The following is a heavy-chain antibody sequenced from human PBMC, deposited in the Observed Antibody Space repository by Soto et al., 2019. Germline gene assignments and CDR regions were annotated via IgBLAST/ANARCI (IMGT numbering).Heavy chain of an antibody. J-gene: IGHJ5*02. CDR1: GYTFSNYG. V-gene: IGHV1-18*01. CDR2: ISLYSDGT. Sequence: ASVKVSCKTSGYTFSNYGITWVRQAPGQPLEWLGWISLYSDGTNYAQKFQGRVSMTTDTPTTTAYMELRSLRSDDTAVYYCARVVPGAEAWFSPWGQGTLVTVSP. CDR3: ARVVPGAEAWFSP. D-gene: IGHD2-2*01.